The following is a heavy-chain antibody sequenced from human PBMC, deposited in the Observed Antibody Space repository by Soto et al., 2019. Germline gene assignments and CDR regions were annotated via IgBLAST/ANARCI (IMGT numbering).Heavy chain of an antibody. V-gene: IGHV3-30*03. CDR2: ISYDGSNK. J-gene: IGHJ4*02. CDR1: GFTFSSYS. Sequence: GGSLRLSCAASGFTFSSYSMHWVRQAPGKGLEWVAVISYDGSNKYYADSVKGRFTISRDNSKNTLYLQMNSLRADDTAVYYCARERPYYLDYWGQGALVTVSS. CDR3: ARERPYYLDY.